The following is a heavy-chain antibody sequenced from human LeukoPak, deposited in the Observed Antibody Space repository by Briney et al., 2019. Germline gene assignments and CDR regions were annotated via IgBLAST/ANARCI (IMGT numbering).Heavy chain of an antibody. Sequence: SETLSLTCAVSGGSISSGGYSWSWIRQPPGKGLEWIGYIYHSGSTYYNPSLKSRVTISVDRSKNQFSLKLSSVTAADTAVYYCARHGSGSYIPYYYYYYGMDVWGQGTTVTVSS. V-gene: IGHV4-30-2*01. D-gene: IGHD3-10*01. CDR2: IYHSGST. CDR1: GGSISSGGYS. J-gene: IGHJ6*02. CDR3: ARHGSGSYIPYYYYYYGMDV.